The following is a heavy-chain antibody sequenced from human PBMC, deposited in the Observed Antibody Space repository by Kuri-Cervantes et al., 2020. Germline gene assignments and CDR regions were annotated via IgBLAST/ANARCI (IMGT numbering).Heavy chain of an antibody. Sequence: GESLKISCAASGFTFSSYGMHWVRQAPGKGLEWVAVISYDGSNKYYADSVKGRFTISGDNSKNTLYLQMNSLRAEDTAVYYCAKDFTEGEGSFDYWGQGTLVTVSS. V-gene: IGHV3-30*18. CDR3: AKDFTEGEGSFDY. CDR1: GFTFSSYG. J-gene: IGHJ4*02. CDR2: ISYDGSNK. D-gene: IGHD1-26*01.